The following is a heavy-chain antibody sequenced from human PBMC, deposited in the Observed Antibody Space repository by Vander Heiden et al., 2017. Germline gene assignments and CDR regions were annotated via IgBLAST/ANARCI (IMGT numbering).Heavy chain of an antibody. CDR1: YG. J-gene: IGHJ6*02. Sequence: YGVLWARQAPGKGLEWVAVISYDGSNKYYADSVKGRFTISRDNSKNTLYLQMNSLRAEDTAVYYCAKEIQGIVVVPAPNYYYYGMDVWGQGTTVTVSS. V-gene: IGHV3-30*18. D-gene: IGHD2-2*01. CDR3: AKEIQGIVVVPAPNYYYYGMDV. CDR2: ISYDGSNK.